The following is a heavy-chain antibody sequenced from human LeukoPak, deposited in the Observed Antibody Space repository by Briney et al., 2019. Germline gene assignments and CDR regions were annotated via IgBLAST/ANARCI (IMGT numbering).Heavy chain of an antibody. V-gene: IGHV4-59*12. CDR1: GGSISSYY. J-gene: IGHJ4*02. CDR2: IYYSGST. D-gene: IGHD4-17*01. Sequence: NSSETLSLTCTVSGGSISSYYWSWIRQPPGKGLEWIGYIYYSGSTNYNPSLKSRVTMSVDTSKNQFSLKLSSVTAADTAVYYCARLYGDGLGFSYFDYWGQGTLVTVSS. CDR3: ARLYGDGLGFSYFDY.